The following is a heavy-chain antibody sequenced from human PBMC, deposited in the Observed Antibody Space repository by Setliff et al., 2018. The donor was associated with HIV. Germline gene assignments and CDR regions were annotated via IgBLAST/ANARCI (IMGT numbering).Heavy chain of an antibody. D-gene: IGHD3-10*01. CDR3: ARGGPLITMVRGVLRWFDP. Sequence: GASVKVSCKSSGDTFTGYTITWVRQAPGQGLEWMGGIIPSLGTANYAQRFKGRVTFTADASTSTVYMELSSLRSEDTAVYYCARGGPLITMVRGVLRWFDPWGQGTLVTVSS. J-gene: IGHJ5*02. CDR2: IIPSLGTA. V-gene: IGHV1-69*13. CDR1: GDTFTGYT.